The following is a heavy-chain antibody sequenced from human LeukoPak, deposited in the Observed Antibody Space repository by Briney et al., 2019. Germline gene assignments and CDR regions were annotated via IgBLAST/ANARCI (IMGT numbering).Heavy chain of an antibody. J-gene: IGHJ4*02. CDR1: GLTFSSYS. V-gene: IGHV3-21*01. D-gene: IGHD2-2*01. CDR3: ARVSGVVPAAHDY. CDR2: ISSSSYI. Sequence: PGGSLRLSCATSGLTFSSYSMNWVRQAPGKGLEWVSSISSSSYIYYADSVKGRFTISRDNAKNSLYLQMNSLRAEDTAVYYCARVSGVVPAAHDYWGQGTLVTVSS.